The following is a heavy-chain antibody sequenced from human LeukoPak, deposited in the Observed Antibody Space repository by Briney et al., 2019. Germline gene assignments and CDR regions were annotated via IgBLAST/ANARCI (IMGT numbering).Heavy chain of an antibody. CDR1: GYTFTGYP. CDR2: INPNSGGT. Sequence: GASVKVSCKASGYTFTGYPMHWVRQAPGQGLEWMGWINPNSGGTNSAQKFQGRVTMTRDTSISTAYMELSRLRSDDTAVYYCARERDNRYCSSISCYAFDYWGQGTLVTVSS. CDR3: ARERDNRYCSSISCYAFDY. J-gene: IGHJ4*02. D-gene: IGHD2-2*01. V-gene: IGHV1-2*02.